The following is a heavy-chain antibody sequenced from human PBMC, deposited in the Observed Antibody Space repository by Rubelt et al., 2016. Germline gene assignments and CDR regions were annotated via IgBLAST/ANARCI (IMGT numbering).Heavy chain of an antibody. V-gene: IGHV4-59*12. CDR3: ASDRYELNWFDP. CDR2: INHSGST. Sequence: QVQLQESGPGLVKPSETLSLTCTVSGGSISSYYWSWIRQPPGKGLEWIGEINHSGSTNYNPSLKSRVTISVDTSKNQVSLKLSAVTAADTAVDYCASDRYELNWFDPWGQGTLVTVSS. D-gene: IGHD5-12*01. CDR1: GGSISSYY. J-gene: IGHJ5*02.